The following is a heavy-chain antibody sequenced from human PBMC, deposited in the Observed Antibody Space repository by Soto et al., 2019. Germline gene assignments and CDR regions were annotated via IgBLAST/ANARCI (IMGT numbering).Heavy chain of an antibody. CDR3: ARVGRSFWYFHL. J-gene: IGHJ2*01. CDR2: MNSDGSTT. V-gene: IGHV3-74*01. CDR1: GFTFSSYW. Sequence: EVQLVESGGGLVQPGGSLRLSCAASGFTFSSYWMHWVRQAPGKGLVWVSRMNSDGSTTSYADSVKGRFTISRDNAKNTVYLQMNSLTAEDTAVYYCARVGRSFWYFHLWGRGTLVTVSS.